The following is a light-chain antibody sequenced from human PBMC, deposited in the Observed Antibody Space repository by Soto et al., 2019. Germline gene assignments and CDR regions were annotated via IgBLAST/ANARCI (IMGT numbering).Light chain of an antibody. CDR3: ATWDDSRGV. CDR2: RDD. CDR1: SSNIGGNT. J-gene: IGLJ3*02. Sequence: QSVLTQPPSASGTPGQRVTISCSGSSSNIGGNTVDWYQQLPGTAPKLLIYRDDQRPSGVPDRFSGSKSGTSASLAISGLQSEDEADYYCATWDDSRGVFGGGTKVTVL. V-gene: IGLV1-44*01.